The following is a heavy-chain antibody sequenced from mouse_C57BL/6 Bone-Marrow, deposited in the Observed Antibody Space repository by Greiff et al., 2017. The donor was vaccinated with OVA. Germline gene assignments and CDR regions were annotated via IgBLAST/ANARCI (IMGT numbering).Heavy chain of an antibody. D-gene: IGHD4-1*01. Sequence: EVMLVESGGGLVKPGGSLKLSCAASGFTFSDYGMHWVRQAPEKGLEWVAYISSGSSTIYYADTVKGRFTISRDNAKNTLFLQMTSLRSEDTAMYYCARPGLGRGWYFDVWGTGTTVTVSS. J-gene: IGHJ1*03. CDR1: GFTFSDYG. CDR2: ISSGSSTI. V-gene: IGHV5-17*01. CDR3: ARPGLGRGWYFDV.